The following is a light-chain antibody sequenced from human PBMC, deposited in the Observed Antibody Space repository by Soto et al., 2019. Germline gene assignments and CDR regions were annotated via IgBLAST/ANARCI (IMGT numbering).Light chain of an antibody. CDR2: DAS. CDR1: QSISSW. J-gene: IGKJ1*01. CDR3: QQYGA. Sequence: DIQMTQSPSTLSASVGDRVTITCRASQSISSWLAWYQQKPGKAPKLLIYDASSLESGVPSRFSGSGSGTEFTLTISSLQPDEFAAYYCQQYGAFGQGTKV. V-gene: IGKV1-5*01.